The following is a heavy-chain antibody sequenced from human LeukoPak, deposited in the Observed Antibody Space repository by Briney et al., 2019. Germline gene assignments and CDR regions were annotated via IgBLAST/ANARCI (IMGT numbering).Heavy chain of an antibody. J-gene: IGHJ4*02. CDR3: ARRPLTIYSSGWYVSPLKMSYFDY. CDR1: GFTFSDYY. D-gene: IGHD6-19*01. CDR2: ISSTGSTI. Sequence: PGGSLRLSCAASGFTFSDYYMSWIRQAPGKGLEWVSYISSTGSTIYYADSVKGRFTISRDNAKNSLYLQMNSLRAEDTAVYYCARRPLTIYSSGWYVSPLKMSYFDYWGQGTLVTVSS. V-gene: IGHV3-11*01.